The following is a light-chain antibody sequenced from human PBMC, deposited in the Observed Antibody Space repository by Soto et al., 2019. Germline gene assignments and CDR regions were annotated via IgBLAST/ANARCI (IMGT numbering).Light chain of an antibody. J-gene: IGKJ2*01. CDR1: QSVSSSN. CDR2: GAS. Sequence: EMVLTQSLGTLSLSPGERATLSGRASQSVSSSNLAWYQQKPGQAPRLLIYGASSRATGIPDRFSGSGSGQDFTLTISRLEPEDCSVYYCQQYGSSPPYTFGQGTKLDIK. CDR3: QQYGSSPPYT. V-gene: IGKV3-20*01.